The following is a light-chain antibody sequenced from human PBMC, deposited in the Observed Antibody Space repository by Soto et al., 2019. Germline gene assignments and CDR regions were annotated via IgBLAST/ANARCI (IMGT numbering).Light chain of an antibody. J-gene: IGKJ2*01. V-gene: IGKV1-5*03. CDR1: QSISVW. CDR3: QQYNSYSPT. Sequence: DCQMTQYPRTLPAPVGDRVTITCRTSQSISVWLAWYQQKAGKAPNLLIYKASRLESGVPSRFSGSGSETEFTLTISGLQPGDSATYYCQQYNSYSPTLGQR. CDR2: KAS.